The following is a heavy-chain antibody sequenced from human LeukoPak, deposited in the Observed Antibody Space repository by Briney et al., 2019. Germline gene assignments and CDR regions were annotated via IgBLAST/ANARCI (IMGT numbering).Heavy chain of an antibody. D-gene: IGHD3/OR15-3a*01. V-gene: IGHV3-30*18. Sequence: SCKASGYTFTSYGISWVRQAPGKGLEWVAVISYDGSNEYYGDSVKGRFTISRDSSKNTLYLQMNSLRAEDTAVYYCAKDLLGIIIFGAFDIWGQGTMVTVSS. CDR2: ISYDGSNE. CDR1: GYTFTSYG. J-gene: IGHJ3*02. CDR3: AKDLLGIIIFGAFDI.